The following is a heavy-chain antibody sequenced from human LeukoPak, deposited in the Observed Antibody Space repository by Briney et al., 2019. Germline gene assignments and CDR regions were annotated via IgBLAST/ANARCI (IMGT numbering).Heavy chain of an antibody. CDR2: IVVGSGNT. V-gene: IGHV1-58*02. Sequence: ASVKVSCKASGFTFTSSAMQWVRQARGQRLEWIGWIVVGSGNTNYAQKFQERVTITRDMSTSTAYMELSSLRSEDTAVYYCAASYYYDSSGPWSFDIWGQGTMVTVSS. CDR3: AASYYYDSSGPWSFDI. D-gene: IGHD3-22*01. CDR1: GFTFTSSA. J-gene: IGHJ3*02.